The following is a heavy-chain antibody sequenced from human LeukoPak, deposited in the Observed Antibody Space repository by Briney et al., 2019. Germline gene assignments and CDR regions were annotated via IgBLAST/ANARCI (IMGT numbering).Heavy chain of an antibody. J-gene: IGHJ4*02. V-gene: IGHV3-7*01. CDR3: VRNWNLDS. D-gene: IGHD1-1*01. CDR1: GFSFSVYW. CDR2: IKPDGSEE. Sequence: GGSLRLSCAASGFSFSVYWMSWVRQAPGRGLEWVANIKPDGSEENYGDSVKGRFIISRDNTKNPLFLQMDSLTAEDTALYYCVRNWNLDSWGQGALVTVSS.